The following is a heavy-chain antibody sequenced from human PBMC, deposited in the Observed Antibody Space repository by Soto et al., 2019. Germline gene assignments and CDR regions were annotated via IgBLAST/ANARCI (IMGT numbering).Heavy chain of an antibody. V-gene: IGHV3-33*01. CDR1: GFTFSSYG. CDR2: IWYDGSNK. Sequence: QVQLVESGGGVVQPGRSLRLSCAASGFTFSSYGMHWVRQAPGKGLEWVAVIWYDGSNKYYADSVKGRFTISRDNSKNPMYLQMNSLRAEDTAVYYCARDKRRRGNNTRYYYGMDVWGQGTTVTVSS. J-gene: IGHJ6*02. CDR3: ARDKRRRGNNTRYYYGMDV. D-gene: IGHD1-20*01.